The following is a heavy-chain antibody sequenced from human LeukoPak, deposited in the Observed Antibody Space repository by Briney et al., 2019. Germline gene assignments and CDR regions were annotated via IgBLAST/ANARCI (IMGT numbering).Heavy chain of an antibody. CDR1: GFTFSSYA. V-gene: IGHV3-23*01. J-gene: IGHJ4*02. CDR2: ISGSGGST. D-gene: IGHD3-3*01. CDR3: AKDRDDFWSGYYHSYFDY. Sequence: GGSLRLSCAASGFTFSSYAMSWVRQAPGKGLEWVSAISGSGGSTYYADSVKGRFTISRDNSENTLYLQMNSLRAEDTAVYYCAKDRDDFWSGYYHSYFDYWGQGTLVTVSS.